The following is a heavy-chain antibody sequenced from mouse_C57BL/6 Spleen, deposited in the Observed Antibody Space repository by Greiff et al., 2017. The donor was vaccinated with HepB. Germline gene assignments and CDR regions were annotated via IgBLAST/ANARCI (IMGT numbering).Heavy chain of an antibody. Sequence: VQLQQSGAELVRPGSSVKLSCKASGYTFTSYWMDWVKQRPGQGLEWIGNIYPSDSETHYNQKFKDKATLTVDKSSSTAYMQLSSLTSEDSAVYCCARPGGYGPFDYWGQGTTLTVSS. D-gene: IGHD2-2*01. CDR1: GYTFTSYW. CDR3: ARPGGYGPFDY. J-gene: IGHJ2*01. CDR2: IYPSDSET. V-gene: IGHV1-61*01.